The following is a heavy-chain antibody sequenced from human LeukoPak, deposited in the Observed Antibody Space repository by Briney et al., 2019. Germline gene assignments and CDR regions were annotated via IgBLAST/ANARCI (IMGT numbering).Heavy chain of an antibody. V-gene: IGHV3-74*01. CDR2: INDHGSST. D-gene: IGHD4-23*01. Sequence: GGSLRLSCAASGFTLSSYWMHWVRQGPEKGLVWVSRINDHGSSTDYADSVKGRLTISRDNGKNTLYLQMNSLRAEDTAVYYCANGGLRWRFDYWGQGTLVTVSS. CDR3: ANGGLRWRFDY. CDR1: GFTLSSYW. J-gene: IGHJ4*02.